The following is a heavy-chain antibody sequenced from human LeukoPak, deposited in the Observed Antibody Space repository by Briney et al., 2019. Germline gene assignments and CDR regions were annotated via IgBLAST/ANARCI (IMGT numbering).Heavy chain of an antibody. CDR3: ARGLPAAGFDY. D-gene: IGHD2-2*01. CDR1: GYTFTSCY. J-gene: IGHJ4*02. V-gene: IGHV1-46*01. Sequence: GASVKVCCKASGYTFTSCYMHWVRPAPGQGLEWMGIINPSGGSTSYAQKFQGRVTMTRDTSTSTVYMQLSSLRSEDTAVYYCARGLPAAGFDYWGQGTLVTVSS. CDR2: INPSGGST.